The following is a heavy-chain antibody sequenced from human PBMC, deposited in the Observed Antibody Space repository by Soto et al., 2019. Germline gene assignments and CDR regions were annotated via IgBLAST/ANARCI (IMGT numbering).Heavy chain of an antibody. Sequence: GGSLRLSCAASGFTFSSYSMNWVRQAPGKGLEWVSYISSSSSTIYYADSVKGRFTISRDNAKNSLYLQMNSLRDEDTAVYYCARDAVVYYYDSSGTRRSGYYYGMDVWGQGTTVTVSS. V-gene: IGHV3-48*02. J-gene: IGHJ6*02. CDR2: ISSSSSTI. D-gene: IGHD3-22*01. CDR3: ARDAVVYYYDSSGTRRSGYYYGMDV. CDR1: GFTFSSYS.